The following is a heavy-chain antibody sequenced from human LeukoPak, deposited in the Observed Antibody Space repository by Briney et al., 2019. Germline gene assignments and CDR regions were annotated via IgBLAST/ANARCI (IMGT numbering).Heavy chain of an antibody. D-gene: IGHD6-6*01. J-gene: IGHJ6*02. CDR2: INPNSGGT. Sequence: ASVKVSCKASGYTFTDYYLHWVRQAPGQGPEWMGWINPNSGGTKYAQKFQGRVTMTRDTSISTAYMEVSGLRSDDTAVYYCARVLSSSSSYNAMDVWGQGTTVTVSS. CDR3: ARVLSSSSSYNAMDV. V-gene: IGHV1-2*02. CDR1: GYTFTDYY.